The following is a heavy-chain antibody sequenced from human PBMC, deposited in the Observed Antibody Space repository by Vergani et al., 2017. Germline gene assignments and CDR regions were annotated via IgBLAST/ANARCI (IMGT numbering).Heavy chain of an antibody. CDR3: ARDKGFDWSIDY. D-gene: IGHD3-9*01. CDR2: IYYSGST. V-gene: IGHV4-39*07. Sequence: QLQLQESGPGLVKPSETLSLTCTVSGGSFSSSSYYWGWIRQPPGKGLEWIGSIYYSGSTYYNPSLKSRVTISVDTSKNQFSLKLSSVTAADTAVYYCARDKGFDWSIDYWGQGTLVTVSS. CDR1: GGSFSSSSYY. J-gene: IGHJ4*02.